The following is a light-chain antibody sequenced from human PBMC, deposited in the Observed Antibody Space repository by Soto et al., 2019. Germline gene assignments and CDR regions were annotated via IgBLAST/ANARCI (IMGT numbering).Light chain of an antibody. Sequence: DVVLTQTPLSSPVSLGQPASISCRSSQSLVTADGHTFLSWLQQRPGQPPRVLIYKLSNRFSGVPDKFSGSGAGTEFTLKISRVEAEDVGIYYCMQLTHVPYTFGQGTKLEIK. CDR1: QSLVTADGHTF. V-gene: IGKV2-24*01. CDR2: KLS. CDR3: MQLTHVPYT. J-gene: IGKJ2*01.